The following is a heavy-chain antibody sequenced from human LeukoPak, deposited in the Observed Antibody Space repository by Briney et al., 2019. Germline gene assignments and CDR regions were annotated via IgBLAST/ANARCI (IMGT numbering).Heavy chain of an antibody. CDR1: GFTFSSYG. D-gene: IGHD6-19*01. CDR3: TTGYSGGSVA. Sequence: GRSLRLSCAASGFTFSSYGMHWVRQAPGKGLEWVAVISYDGSNKYYADSVKGRFTISRDNSKNTLYLQMNSLRAEDTAVYYCTTGYSGGSVAWGQGTLVTVSS. V-gene: IGHV3-30*03. CDR2: ISYDGSNK. J-gene: IGHJ5*02.